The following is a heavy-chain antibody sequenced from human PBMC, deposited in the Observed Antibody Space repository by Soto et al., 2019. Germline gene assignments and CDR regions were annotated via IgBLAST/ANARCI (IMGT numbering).Heavy chain of an antibody. D-gene: IGHD3-10*01. Sequence: SETLSLTCAVYGGSFSGYYWSWIRQPPGKGLEWIGEINHSGSTNYNPSLKSRVTISVDTSKNQFSLTLGSVTAADTAVYYCACGSRSYYKLITCWFDPWVKANLMTVSS. CDR1: GGSFSGYY. CDR3: ACGSRSYYKLITCWFDP. CDR2: INHSGST. V-gene: IGHV4-34*01. J-gene: IGHJ5*02.